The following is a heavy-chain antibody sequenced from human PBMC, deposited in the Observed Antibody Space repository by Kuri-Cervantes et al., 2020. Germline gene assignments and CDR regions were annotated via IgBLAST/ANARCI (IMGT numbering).Heavy chain of an antibody. Sequence: SETLSLTCAVYGGSFSGYYWSWIRQPPGKGLEWIGEINHSGSTNYNPPLKSRVTISVDTSKNQFSLKLSSVTAADTAVYYCARDSHDGGGYYSVGWFDPWGQGTLVTVSS. J-gene: IGHJ5*02. V-gene: IGHV4-34*01. CDR1: GGSFSGYY. CDR3: ARDSHDGGGYYSVGWFDP. CDR2: INHSGST. D-gene: IGHD3-22*01.